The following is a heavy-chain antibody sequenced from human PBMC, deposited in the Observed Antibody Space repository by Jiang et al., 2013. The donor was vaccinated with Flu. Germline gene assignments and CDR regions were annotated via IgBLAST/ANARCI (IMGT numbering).Heavy chain of an antibody. Sequence: WVRQMPGKGLEWMGRIDPSDSYTNYSPSFQGHVTISADKSISTAYLQWSSLKASDTAMYYCASCNAGDYGDPYYYYGMDVWGQGTTVTVSS. CDR3: ASCNAGDYGDPYYYYGMDV. CDR2: IDPSDSYT. D-gene: IGHD4-17*01. V-gene: IGHV5-10-1*01. J-gene: IGHJ6*02.